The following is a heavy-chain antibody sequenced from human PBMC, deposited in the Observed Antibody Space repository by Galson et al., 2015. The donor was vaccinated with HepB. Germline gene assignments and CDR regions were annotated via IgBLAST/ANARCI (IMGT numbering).Heavy chain of an antibody. CDR2: INPSGGST. Sequence: SVKVSCKASGYTFTFYHMHWVRQAPGQGLEWMGIINPSGGSTNYAQKFQGRVTMTRDTSTSTVYMELSSLRSDDTAVYYCARGPVRGTAAAATPFECWGQGTLVTVSS. J-gene: IGHJ4*02. CDR1: GYTFTFYH. V-gene: IGHV1-46*01. CDR3: ARGPVRGTAAAATPFEC. D-gene: IGHD6-13*01.